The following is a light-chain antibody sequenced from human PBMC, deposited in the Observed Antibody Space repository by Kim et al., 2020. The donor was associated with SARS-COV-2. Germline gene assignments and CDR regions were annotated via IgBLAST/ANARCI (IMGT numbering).Light chain of an antibody. CDR2: GNT. Sequence: QGVTTACTGTSSNIGADFDVHWYQQLPGTTPKRLIFGNTNRPSGVPDRFSGSKSGTSASLAINGLQSEDEANYYCQSYDSSLSEYVFGTGTKVTVL. V-gene: IGLV1-40*01. CDR1: SSNIGADFD. J-gene: IGLJ1*01. CDR3: QSYDSSLSEYV.